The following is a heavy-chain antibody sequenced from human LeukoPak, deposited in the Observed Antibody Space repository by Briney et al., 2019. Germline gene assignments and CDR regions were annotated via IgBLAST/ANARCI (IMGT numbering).Heavy chain of an antibody. CDR2: ISYDGSNK. CDR1: GFTFSTYA. D-gene: IGHD6-13*01. J-gene: IGHJ4*02. CDR3: ARGESSSWYSEPSGY. Sequence: GGSLRLSCAASGFTFSTYAMHWVRQAPGKGLEWVAVISYDGSNKYYADSVKGRFTISRDNSKNTLYLQMNSLRAEDTAVSYCARGESSSWYSEPSGYWGQGTLVIVSS. V-gene: IGHV3-30-3*01.